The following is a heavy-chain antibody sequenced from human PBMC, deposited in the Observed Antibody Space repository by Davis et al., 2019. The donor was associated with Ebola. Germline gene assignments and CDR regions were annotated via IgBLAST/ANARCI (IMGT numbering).Heavy chain of an antibody. CDR3: ARVRYGDSSDAFDI. D-gene: IGHD4-17*01. Sequence: PGGSLRLSCAASGFTFSSYEMNWVRQAPGKGLEWVSYISSSGSTIYYADSVKGRFTISRDNAKNSLYLQMNSLRAEDTAVYYCARVRYGDSSDAFDIWGQGTMVTVSS. CDR2: ISSSGSTI. V-gene: IGHV3-48*03. J-gene: IGHJ3*02. CDR1: GFTFSSYE.